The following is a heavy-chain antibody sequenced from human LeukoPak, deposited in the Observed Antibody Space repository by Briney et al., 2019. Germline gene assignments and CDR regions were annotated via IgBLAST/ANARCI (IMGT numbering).Heavy chain of an antibody. CDR2: ISYDGSNE. D-gene: IGHD4-23*01. CDR1: GFTFSSYV. J-gene: IGHJ4*02. V-gene: IGHV3-30*04. Sequence: GGSLRLSCAASGFTFSSYVMHWVRQAPGKGLEWVAIISYDGSNEYYADSVKGRFTISRDNAKNTLYLQMNSLRAEDTAVYYCARADGGIKYWGQGTLVTVSS. CDR3: ARADGGIKY.